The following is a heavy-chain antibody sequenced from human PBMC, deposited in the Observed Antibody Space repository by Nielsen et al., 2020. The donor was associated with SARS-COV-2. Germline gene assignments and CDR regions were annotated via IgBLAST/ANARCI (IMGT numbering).Heavy chain of an antibody. CDR2: FDPEDGET. D-gene: IGHD6-6*01. CDR3: ARGGSIPARPLDY. V-gene: IGHV1-2*02. CDR1: GYTFTSYG. J-gene: IGHJ4*02. Sequence: ASVKVSCKASGYTFTSYGISWVRQAPGKGLEWMGGFDPEDGETIYAQKFQGRVTMTRDTSISTAYLEVTRLRSDDTAVYYCARGGSIPARPLDYWGLGTLVTVSS.